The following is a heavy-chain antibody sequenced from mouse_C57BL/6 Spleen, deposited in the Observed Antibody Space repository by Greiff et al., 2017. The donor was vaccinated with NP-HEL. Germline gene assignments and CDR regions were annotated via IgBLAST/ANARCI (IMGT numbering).Heavy chain of an antibody. CDR2: ISSGSSTI. CDR3: ARAVVAHFDY. J-gene: IGHJ2*01. V-gene: IGHV5-17*01. Sequence: EVKLVESGGSLVKPGGSLKLSCAASGFTFSDYGMHWVRQAPEKGLEWVAYISSGSSTIYYADTVKGRFTISRDNAKNTLFLQMTSLRSEDTAMYYCARAVVAHFDYWGQGTTLTVSS. CDR1: GFTFSDYG. D-gene: IGHD1-1*01.